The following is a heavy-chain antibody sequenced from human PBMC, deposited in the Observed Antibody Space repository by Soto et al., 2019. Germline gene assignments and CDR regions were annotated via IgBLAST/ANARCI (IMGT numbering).Heavy chain of an antibody. CDR2: IHPRGPT. V-gene: IGHV4-4*02. D-gene: IGHD5-18*01. J-gene: IGHJ4*02. CDR1: GDSISSANW. CDR3: ARELQLPYYFDY. Sequence: KSSETLSLTCGVSGDSISSANWWSWVRQPPGKGLEWIGEIHPRGPTNYNTSLKSRVTISIDRSRNQVSLILTSVTAADTAVYFCARELQLPYYFDYWGQGILVTVSS.